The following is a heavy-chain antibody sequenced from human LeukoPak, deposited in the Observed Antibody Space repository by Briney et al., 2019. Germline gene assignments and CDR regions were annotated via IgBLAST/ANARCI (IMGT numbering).Heavy chain of an antibody. CDR1: GFTFSSYA. Sequence: PGGSLRLSCAASGFTFSSYAMSWVRQAPGKGLEWVSTISGSGGSTCYADSVKGRFTISRDNSKNTLYLQMNSLRAEDTAVYYCAKSRHDAFDIWGQGTMVTVSS. J-gene: IGHJ3*02. CDR3: AKSRHDAFDI. V-gene: IGHV3-23*01. CDR2: ISGSGGST.